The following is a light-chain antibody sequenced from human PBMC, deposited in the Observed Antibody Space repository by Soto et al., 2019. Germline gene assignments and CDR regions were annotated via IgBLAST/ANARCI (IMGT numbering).Light chain of an antibody. Sequence: DIQMTQSHSSLSASVGSRVTNTCRASQSISSWLSWYHQQPGTAPKVLIYDASSWESGVPSRFSGSASGTEFTLTISSLKPDEFSTDYWQLYNSYWTFGQGTRVDIK. J-gene: IGKJ1*01. CDR1: QSISSW. CDR2: DAS. V-gene: IGKV1-5*01. CDR3: QLYNSYWT.